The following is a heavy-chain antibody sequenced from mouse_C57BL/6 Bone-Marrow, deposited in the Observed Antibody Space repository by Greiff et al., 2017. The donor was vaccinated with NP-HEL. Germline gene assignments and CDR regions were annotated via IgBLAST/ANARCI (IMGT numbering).Heavy chain of an antibody. CDR2: IYPGDGDT. J-gene: IGHJ1*03. Sequence: QVQLQQSGAELVKPGASVKIYCKASGYAFSSYWMNWVKQRPGKGLEWIGQIYPGDGDTNYNGKFKGKATLTADKSSSTAYMQLSSLTSEDSAVYFCANYYYGSSYWYFDVWGTGTTVTVSS. CDR1: GYAFSSYW. D-gene: IGHD1-1*01. V-gene: IGHV1-80*01. CDR3: ANYYYGSSYWYFDV.